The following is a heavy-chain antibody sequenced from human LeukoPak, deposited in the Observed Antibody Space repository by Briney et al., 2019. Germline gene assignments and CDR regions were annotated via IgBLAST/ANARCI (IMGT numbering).Heavy chain of an antibody. CDR3: ERGELGYCSSTSCYHYYYYYMDV. Sequence: VASVKLLCNSSGYTFSVYYMHWVRQAPGQGLEWMRYINPNRGGTNYAQKFQGRVTMTRYTYISTAYMELSRLRSDDTAVYYCERGELGYCSSTSCYHYYYYYMDVWGKGTTVTVSS. D-gene: IGHD2-2*01. V-gene: IGHV1-2*02. J-gene: IGHJ6*03. CDR1: GYTFSVYY. CDR2: INPNRGGT.